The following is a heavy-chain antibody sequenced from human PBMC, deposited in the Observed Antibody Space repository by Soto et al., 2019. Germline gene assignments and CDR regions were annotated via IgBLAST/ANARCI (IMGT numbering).Heavy chain of an antibody. Sequence: TGGSLRLSCAASGFTFSSYEMNWVRQAPGKGLEWVSFISSSSSIIYYADSVKGRFIISRDNAKSSLYLQMNSLRAEDTAVYYCARDPPITGRTWRGLFDYWGQGTLVTVSS. J-gene: IGHJ4*02. D-gene: IGHD1-20*01. CDR2: ISSSSSII. V-gene: IGHV3-48*03. CDR1: GFTFSSYE. CDR3: ARDPPITGRTWRGLFDY.